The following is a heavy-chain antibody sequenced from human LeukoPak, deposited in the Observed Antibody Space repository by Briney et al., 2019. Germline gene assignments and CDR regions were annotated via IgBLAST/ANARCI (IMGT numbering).Heavy chain of an antibody. J-gene: IGHJ4*02. D-gene: IGHD3-3*01. CDR3: ARDLGTIFGVVNRYYFDY. V-gene: IGHV1-69*01. CDR2: IIPIFGTA. CDR1: GGTFSSYA. Sequence: GSSVKVSCKASGGTFSSYAISWLRQAPGQGLEWMGGIIPIFGTANYAQKFQGRVTITADESTSTAYMELSSLRSEDTAVYYCARDLGTIFGVVNRYYFDYWGQGTLVTVSS.